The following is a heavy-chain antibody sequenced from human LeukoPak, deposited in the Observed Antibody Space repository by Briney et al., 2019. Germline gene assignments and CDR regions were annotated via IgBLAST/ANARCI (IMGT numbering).Heavy chain of an antibody. J-gene: IGHJ6*02. D-gene: IGHD1-7*01. CDR2: IYPGDSDT. V-gene: IGHV5-51*01. CDR3: ARSSGTTSLYYGMDV. CDR1: GYSFTSYW. Sequence: GESLKISCKGSGYSFTSYWIGWVRQMPGKGLEWIGIIYPGDSDTRYSPSFQGRVTISADKSITTAYLQWSSLKASDTAIYYCARSSGTTSLYYGMDVWGQGTTVTVSS.